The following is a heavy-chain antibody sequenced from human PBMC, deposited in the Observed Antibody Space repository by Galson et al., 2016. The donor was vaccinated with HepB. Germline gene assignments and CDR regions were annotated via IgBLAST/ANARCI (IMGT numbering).Heavy chain of an antibody. V-gene: IGHV3-9*01. CDR2: ISWDGTNI. Sequence: SLRLSCAASGLKLSHYAMHWVRQGPDKGLEWVAGISWDGTNIAYADTVKGRFTISRDNADNSLSLQMNRLRVEGTAVYYCTGTPRLYYYYSGLDVWGQGTTVTVSS. D-gene: IGHD1-1*01. J-gene: IGHJ6*02. CDR1: GLKLSHYA. CDR3: TGTPRLYYYYSGLDV.